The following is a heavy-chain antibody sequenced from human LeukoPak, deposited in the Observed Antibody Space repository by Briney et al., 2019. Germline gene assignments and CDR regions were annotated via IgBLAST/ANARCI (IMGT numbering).Heavy chain of an antibody. CDR3: ARDQTIVVVTAIDYYYYYGMDV. J-gene: IGHJ6*02. V-gene: IGHV4-34*01. Sequence: SETLSLTCAVYGGSFSGYYWSWIRQPPGKGLEWIGEFNNIGSTNYNPSLKSRVTISVDTSKNQFSLKLSSVTAADTAVYYCARDQTIVVVTAIDYYYYYGMDVWGQGTTVTVSS. CDR2: FNNIGST. D-gene: IGHD2-21*02. CDR1: GGSFSGYY.